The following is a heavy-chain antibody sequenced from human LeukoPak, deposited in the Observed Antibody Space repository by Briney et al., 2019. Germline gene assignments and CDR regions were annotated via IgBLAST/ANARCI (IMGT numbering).Heavy chain of an antibody. CDR3: ASSGYSYGYYFDY. CDR1: GFTFSGSG. V-gene: IGHV3-73*01. CDR2: IRNRANSYAT. J-gene: IGHJ4*02. D-gene: IGHD5-18*01. Sequence: GGSLRLSCAASGFTFSGSGIHWVRQASGKGLEWVGRIRNRANSYATAYAASVKGRFTISRDDSKNTAYLQMNSLRAEDTAVYYCASSGYSYGYYFDYWGQGTLVTVSS.